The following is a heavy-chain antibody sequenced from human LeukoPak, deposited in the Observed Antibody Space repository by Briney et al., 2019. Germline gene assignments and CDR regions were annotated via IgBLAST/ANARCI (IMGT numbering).Heavy chain of an antibody. J-gene: IGHJ4*02. D-gene: IGHD2-15*01. CDR2: ICYSGST. Sequence: SETLSLTCTVSGGSVSSGSYYWSWIRQPPGKGLEWIGYICYSGSTNYNPSLKSRVTISVDTSKNQFSLKLSSVTAADTAVYYCARTYCSGGSCSYTDPYYFDYWGQGTLVTVSS. CDR1: GGSVSSGSYY. CDR3: ARTYCSGGSCSYTDPYYFDY. V-gene: IGHV4-61*01.